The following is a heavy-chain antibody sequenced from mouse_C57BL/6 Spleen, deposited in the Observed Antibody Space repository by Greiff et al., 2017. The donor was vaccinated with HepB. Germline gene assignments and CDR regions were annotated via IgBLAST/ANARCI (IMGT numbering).Heavy chain of an antibody. CDR1: GFTFSSYG. V-gene: IGHV5-6*02. CDR3: AGGNYWYFDV. CDR2: ISSGGSYT. Sequence: EVMLVESGGDLVKPGGSLKLSCAASGFTFSSYGMSWVRQTPDKRLEWVATISSGGSYTYYPDSVKGRFTISRDNAKNTLYLQMSSLKSEDTAMYYCAGGNYWYFDVWGTGTTVTVSS. J-gene: IGHJ1*03. D-gene: IGHD1-1*01.